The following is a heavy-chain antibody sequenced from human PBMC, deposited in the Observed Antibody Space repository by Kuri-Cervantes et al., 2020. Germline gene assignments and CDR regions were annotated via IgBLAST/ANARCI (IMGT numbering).Heavy chain of an antibody. J-gene: IGHJ4*02. Sequence: ASVKVSCKASGYTFTSYDINWVRQATGQGLEWMGWMNPNSGNTGYAQKFQGRVTMTRNTSISTAYMELSSLRSEDTAVYYCARVSKRRTTVTRWPWFDYWGQGTLVTVSS. CDR2: MNPNSGNT. CDR1: GYTFTSYD. D-gene: IGHD4-17*01. CDR3: ARVSKRRTTVTRWPWFDY. V-gene: IGHV1-8*01.